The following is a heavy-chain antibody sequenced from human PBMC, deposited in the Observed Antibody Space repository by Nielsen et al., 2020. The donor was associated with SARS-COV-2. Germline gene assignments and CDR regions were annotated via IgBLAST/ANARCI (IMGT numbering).Heavy chain of an antibody. CDR2: ISAYNGNT. Sequence: ASVKVSCKASGYTFTSYGISWVRQAPGQGLEWMGWISAYNGNTNYAQKLQGRVTMTTDTSTSTAYMELRSLRSDDTAVYYCARDRLRTTRRDTNWFDPWGQGTLVTVSS. D-gene: IGHD5-18*01. CDR1: GYTFTSYG. V-gene: IGHV1-18*01. CDR3: ARDRLRTTRRDTNWFDP. J-gene: IGHJ5*02.